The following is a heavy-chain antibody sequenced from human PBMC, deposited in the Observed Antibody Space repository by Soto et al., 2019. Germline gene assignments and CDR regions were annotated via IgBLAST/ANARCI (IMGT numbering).Heavy chain of an antibody. J-gene: IGHJ5*02. CDR1: GYTFTSYG. CDR3: ARSSGGNFGIIIEGTNWFAP. V-gene: IGHV1-18*04. D-gene: IGHD1-26*01. Sequence: GASVKVSCKASGYTFTSYGISWVRQAPGQGLEWMGVINPHGGSTAYAQKFKGRVTLTRDTSASTVYMEVSSLTSEDTAMYYCARSSGGNFGIIIEGTNWFAPWGQGTLVTVSS. CDR2: INPHGGST.